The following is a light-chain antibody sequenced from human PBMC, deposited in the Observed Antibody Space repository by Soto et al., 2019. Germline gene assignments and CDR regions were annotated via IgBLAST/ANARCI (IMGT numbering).Light chain of an antibody. Sequence: QSALTQPASVSGSPGQSIAISCTGTSSDVGAYNAVSWYPQYPGKAPKLMIHDVYNRPSGVSDRFAGSKSVNTASLTISGLQAEDEADYYCSSWTSSSAYVFGSGTKVTVL. J-gene: IGLJ1*01. V-gene: IGLV2-14*01. CDR1: SSDVGAYNA. CDR2: DVY. CDR3: SSWTSSSAYV.